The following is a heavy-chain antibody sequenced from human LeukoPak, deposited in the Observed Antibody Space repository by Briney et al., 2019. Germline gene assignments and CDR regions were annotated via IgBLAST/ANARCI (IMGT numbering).Heavy chain of an antibody. D-gene: IGHD3-16*01. CDR3: AREGAGPGQPFDY. J-gene: IGHJ4*02. CDR2: ISSSGSTK. V-gene: IGHV3-48*03. Sequence: GGSLRLSCAASGLSFSSYEMNWVRQAPGKGLEWVSYISSSGSTKYYADSVKGRFTISRDNGKNSLCLQMNSLRAEDTAVYYCAREGAGPGQPFDYWGQGTLVTVSS. CDR1: GLSFSSYE.